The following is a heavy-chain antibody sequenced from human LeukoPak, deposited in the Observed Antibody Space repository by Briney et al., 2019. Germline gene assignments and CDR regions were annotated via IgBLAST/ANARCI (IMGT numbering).Heavy chain of an antibody. Sequence: GGSLRLSCAASGFTFDDYGMSWVRQAPGKGLEWVSGINWNGGSTGYADSVKGRFTISRDNARDSLFLQMNSLRAEDTAVYYCARDTVRGFDYWGQGTLVTVSS. J-gene: IGHJ4*02. CDR2: INWNGGST. CDR3: ARDTVRGFDY. V-gene: IGHV3-20*04. CDR1: GFTFDDYG. D-gene: IGHD3-10*01.